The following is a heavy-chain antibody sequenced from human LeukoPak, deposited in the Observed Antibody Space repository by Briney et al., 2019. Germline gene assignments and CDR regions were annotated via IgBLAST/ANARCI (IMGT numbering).Heavy chain of an antibody. CDR1: GFTFDDYA. D-gene: IGHD6-19*01. CDR3: AKAHLSSGWYGYFDY. CDR2: ISWNSGSI. V-gene: IGHV3-9*03. J-gene: IGHJ4*02. Sequence: GGSLRLSCAASGFTFDDYAMHWVRQAPGKGLEWVSGISWNSGSIGYADSVKGRFTISRDNAKNSLYLQMNSLRAEDMALYYCAKAHLSSGWYGYFDYWGPGTLVTVSS.